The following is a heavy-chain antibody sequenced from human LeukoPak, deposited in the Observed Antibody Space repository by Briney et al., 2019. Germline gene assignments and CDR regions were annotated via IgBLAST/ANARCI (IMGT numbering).Heavy chain of an antibody. Sequence: PSETLSLTCSISGGSISNKYWSWIRQPPGKGLEWIGYVYYTGSTNYNPSLKNRVTISLDTPKNQFSLKLSSVTAADTAVYYCARIVLRYFAEPNWFDPWGQGTLVTVSS. CDR1: GGSISNKY. J-gene: IGHJ5*02. D-gene: IGHD3-9*01. CDR3: ARIVLRYFAEPNWFDP. V-gene: IGHV4-59*01. CDR2: VYYTGST.